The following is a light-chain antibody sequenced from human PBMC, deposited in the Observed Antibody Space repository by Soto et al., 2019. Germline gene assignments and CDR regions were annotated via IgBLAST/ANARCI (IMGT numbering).Light chain of an antibody. CDR2: WAS. J-gene: IGKJ2*01. CDR3: QQYYNTPYT. Sequence: DIVMTQSPDSLAVSLGERATINCKSNRTLFYPSNNKTYLAWYQQKAGQPPKLLIYWASMRESGVPDRFSGSGSGTDFTLTISSLQAEDVAIFYCQQYYNTPYTFGQGNKLEIK. V-gene: IGKV4-1*01. CDR1: RTLFYPSNNKTY.